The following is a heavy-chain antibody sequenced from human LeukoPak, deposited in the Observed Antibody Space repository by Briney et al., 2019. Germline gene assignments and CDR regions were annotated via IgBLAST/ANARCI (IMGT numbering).Heavy chain of an antibody. J-gene: IGHJ4*02. CDR2: INHSGST. D-gene: IGHD6-19*01. V-gene: IGHV4-34*01. CDR1: GGSFSGYY. Sequence: SEILSLTCAVYGGSFSGYYWSWIRQPPGKGLEWIGEINHSGSTNYNPSLKSRVTISVDTSKNQFSLKLSSVTAADTAVYYCARGRRTYSSGWYWVYWGQGTLVTVSS. CDR3: ARGRRTYSSGWYWVY.